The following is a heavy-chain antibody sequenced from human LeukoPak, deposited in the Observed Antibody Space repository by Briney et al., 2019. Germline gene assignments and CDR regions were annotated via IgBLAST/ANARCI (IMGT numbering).Heavy chain of an antibody. Sequence: SETLFLTCTVSGGSISSGGYYWSWIRQHPGKGLEWIGYIYYSGSTYYNPSLKSRVTISVDTSKNQFSLKLSSVTAADTAVYYCARENTIFGAPPFPGGMDVWGQGTTVTVSS. CDR2: IYYSGST. CDR3: ARENTIFGAPPFPGGMDV. J-gene: IGHJ6*02. CDR1: GGSISSGGYY. V-gene: IGHV4-31*03. D-gene: IGHD3-3*01.